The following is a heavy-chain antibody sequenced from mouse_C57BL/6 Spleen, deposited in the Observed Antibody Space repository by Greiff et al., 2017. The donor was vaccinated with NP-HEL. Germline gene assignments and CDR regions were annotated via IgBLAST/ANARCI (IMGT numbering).Heavy chain of an antibody. CDR3: ARTPSGRNYFDY. J-gene: IGHJ2*01. CDR1: GYTFTSYW. V-gene: IGHV1-50*01. Sequence: QVQLQQPGAELVKPGASVKLSCKASGYTFTSYWMQWVKQRPGQGLEWIGEIDPSDSYTNYNQKFKGKATLTVDTSSSTAYMQLSSLTSEDSAVYYCARTPSGRNYFDYWGQGTTLTVSS. CDR2: IDPSDSYT.